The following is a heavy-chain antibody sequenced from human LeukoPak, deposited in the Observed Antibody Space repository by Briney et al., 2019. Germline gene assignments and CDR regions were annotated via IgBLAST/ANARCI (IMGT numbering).Heavy chain of an antibody. Sequence: ASVKVSCKASGYIFIGYYMHWVRQAPGQVLEWMGIINPSGGSTSYAQKFQGRVTMTRDTSTSTVYMELSSLRSEDTAVYYCARSSSPYYYMDVWGKGTTVTVSS. CDR2: INPSGGST. CDR3: ARSSSPYYYMDV. D-gene: IGHD6-6*01. J-gene: IGHJ6*03. CDR1: GYIFIGYY. V-gene: IGHV1-46*01.